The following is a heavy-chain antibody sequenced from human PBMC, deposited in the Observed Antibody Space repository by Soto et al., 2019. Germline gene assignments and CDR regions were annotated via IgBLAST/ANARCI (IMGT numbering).Heavy chain of an antibody. D-gene: IGHD6-13*01. CDR2: FDPEDGET. J-gene: IGHJ3*02. CDR1: GYTLTELS. Sequence: ASVKVSCKVSGYTLTELSMHWVRQAPGKGLEWMGGFDPEDGETIYAQKFQGRVTMTEDTSTDTAYMELSSLRSEDTAVYYCARGSWEGDSSSGWPTRDALDIWGQGTMVTVSS. V-gene: IGHV1-24*01. CDR3: ARGSWEGDSSSGWPTRDALDI.